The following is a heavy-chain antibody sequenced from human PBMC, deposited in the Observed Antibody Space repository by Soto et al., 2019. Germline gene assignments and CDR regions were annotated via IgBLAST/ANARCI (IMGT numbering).Heavy chain of an antibody. Sequence: PGGSLRLSCAASGFTFSSYSMNWVRQAPGKGLEWVSSISSSSSYIYYADSVKGRFTISRDNAKNSLYLQMNSLRAEDTAVYYCARAIVVVPAASYYYYGMDVWGQGTTVTVSS. V-gene: IGHV3-21*01. CDR2: ISSSSSYI. CDR3: ARAIVVVPAASYYYYGMDV. D-gene: IGHD2-2*01. J-gene: IGHJ6*02. CDR1: GFTFSSYS.